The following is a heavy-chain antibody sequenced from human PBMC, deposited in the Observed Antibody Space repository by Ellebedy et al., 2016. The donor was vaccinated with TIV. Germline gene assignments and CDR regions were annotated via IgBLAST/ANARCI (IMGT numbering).Heavy chain of an antibody. CDR3: ARDLGVSGTYYLLVY. V-gene: IGHV3-33*01. D-gene: IGHD1-26*01. J-gene: IGHJ4*02. Sequence: GGSLRLSCAASGFTFSSYGMHWVRQAPGKGLEWVAVIWYDGSNKYYADSVKGRFTISRDNSKNTLYLQMNSLRAEDTAMYYCARDLGVSGTYYLLVYWGQGTLVTVSS. CDR2: IWYDGSNK. CDR1: GFTFSSYG.